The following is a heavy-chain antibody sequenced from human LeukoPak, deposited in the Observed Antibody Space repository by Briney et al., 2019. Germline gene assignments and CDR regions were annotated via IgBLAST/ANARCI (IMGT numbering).Heavy chain of an antibody. CDR2: INSEGSST. V-gene: IGHV3-74*01. CDR1: GFTFRSYW. Sequence: GALRLSCEASGFTFRSYWMYWVRQAPGEGLVWVSRINSEGSSTSYADSVKGRFTISRDNAKNTLYLYMNSLRADDTAVYYCVVANCGGDCSHWGQGTLVTVSS. J-gene: IGHJ4*02. CDR3: VVANCGGDCSH. D-gene: IGHD2-21*02.